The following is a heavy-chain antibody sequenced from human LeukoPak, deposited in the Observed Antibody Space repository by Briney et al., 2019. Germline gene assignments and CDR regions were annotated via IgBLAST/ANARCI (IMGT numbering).Heavy chain of an antibody. V-gene: IGHV4-34*01. CDR2: INHSGST. D-gene: IGHD6-13*01. CDR1: GGSFSGYY. J-gene: IGHJ6*02. Sequence: SETLSLTCAAYGGSFSGYYWSWIRQPPGKGLEWIGEINHSGSTNYNPSLKSRVTISVDTSKNQFSLQLNSVTPEDTAVYYCARDSSSWYYYYGMDVWAKGPRSPSP. CDR3: ARDSSSWYYYYGMDV.